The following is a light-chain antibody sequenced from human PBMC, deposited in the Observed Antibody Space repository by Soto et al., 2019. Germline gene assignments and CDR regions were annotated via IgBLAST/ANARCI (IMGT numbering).Light chain of an antibody. V-gene: IGLV2-11*01. CDR3: CSYAGSPFV. J-gene: IGLJ1*01. CDR2: DVS. CDR1: SSDVGGYNY. Sequence: QSALTQPHSVSGSPGQSVAISCTGTSSDVGGYNYVSWYQQHPGKVPKLLIYDVSKRPSGVPDRFSGSKSDNTAPLTISGLQAEDEADYYCCSYAGSPFVFGTGTKVTVL.